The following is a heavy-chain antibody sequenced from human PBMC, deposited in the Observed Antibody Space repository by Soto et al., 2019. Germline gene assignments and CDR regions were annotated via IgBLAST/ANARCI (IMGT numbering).Heavy chain of an antibody. CDR2: IYHSGST. V-gene: IGHV4-30-2*01. D-gene: IGHD1-1*01. CDR1: GGSISSGGYS. CDR3: ARGYYTTTTNWFDP. Sequence: AVSGGSISSGGYSWSWIRQPPGKGLEWIGYIYHSGSTYYNPSLKSRVTISVDRSKNQFSLKLSSVTAADTAVYYCARGYYTTTTNWFDPWGQGTLVTVSS. J-gene: IGHJ5*02.